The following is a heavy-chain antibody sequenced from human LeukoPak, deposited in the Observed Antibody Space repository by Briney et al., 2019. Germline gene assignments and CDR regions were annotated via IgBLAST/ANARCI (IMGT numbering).Heavy chain of an antibody. J-gene: IGHJ4*02. V-gene: IGHV4-61*02. Sequence: SETLSLTCTVSGGSISSGSYYWSWIRQPAGKGLEWIGRIYTSGSTNYNPSLKSRVTISVDKSKNQFSLKLSSVTAADTAVYYCAKVSGSGWYFDYWGQGTLVTVSS. CDR3: AKVSGSGWYFDY. CDR1: GGSISSGSYY. D-gene: IGHD6-19*01. CDR2: IYTSGST.